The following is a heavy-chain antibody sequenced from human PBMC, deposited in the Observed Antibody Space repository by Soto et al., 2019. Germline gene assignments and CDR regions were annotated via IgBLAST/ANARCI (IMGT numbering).Heavy chain of an antibody. Sequence: EAQLLESGGGSVQPGGSLRLSCAASGFTFSSHGMSWIRQAPGKGLEWISGLSRGGGSTYYVDSVKGRFTISRDNAKNTLEMRMKSLRVEETALYYCARDGQYRTDGFDIWGQGTMITVSS. CDR3: ARDGQYRTDGFDI. D-gene: IGHD5-12*01. V-gene: IGHV3-23*01. J-gene: IGHJ3*02. CDR2: LSRGGGST. CDR1: GFTFSSHG.